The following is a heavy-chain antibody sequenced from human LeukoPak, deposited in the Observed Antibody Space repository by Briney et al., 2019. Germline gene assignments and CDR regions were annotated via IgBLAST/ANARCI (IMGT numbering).Heavy chain of an antibody. Sequence: PGEFLKISCQGSGYTFTNYLIACVRPMPGKGLEWMGIFYPGDTDTRYSPSFQGQVTISADTSTSTAYLQWSSLKDSDTAMFYCARLGITGTTLYYFDYWGQGTLVTVSS. CDR1: GYTFTNYL. D-gene: IGHD1-20*01. CDR3: ARLGITGTTLYYFDY. CDR2: FYPGDTDT. J-gene: IGHJ4*02. V-gene: IGHV5-51*01.